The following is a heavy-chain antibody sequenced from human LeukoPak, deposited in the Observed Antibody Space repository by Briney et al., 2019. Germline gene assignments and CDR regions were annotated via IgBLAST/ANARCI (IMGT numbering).Heavy chain of an antibody. CDR3: AKHPGDFTGIVHYYYMDV. V-gene: IGHV3-48*03. CDR1: GFTFSSYE. J-gene: IGHJ6*03. CDR2: ISSSGSTI. D-gene: IGHD6-6*01. Sequence: GGSLRLSCAASGFTFSSYEMNWVRRAPGKGLEWVSYISSSGSTIYYADSVKGRFTISRDNAKDSLYLQMNSLRAEDTAVYYCAKHPGDFTGIVHYYYMDVWGTGTTVTVSS.